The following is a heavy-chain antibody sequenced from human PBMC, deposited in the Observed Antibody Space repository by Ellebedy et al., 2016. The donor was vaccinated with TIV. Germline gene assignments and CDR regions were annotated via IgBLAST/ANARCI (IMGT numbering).Heavy chain of an antibody. CDR2: ISYDGSNK. J-gene: IGHJ4*02. Sequence: GESLKISXAASGLTFSNYAMHWVRQAPVRGLEWVAVISYDGSNKYYADSVRGRFTISRDNSKNTLYLQMNSLRAEDTAVYYCARGGYYDILTGYYGPNFDYWGQGTLVTVSS. V-gene: IGHV3-30-3*01. CDR1: GLTFSNYA. D-gene: IGHD3-9*01. CDR3: ARGGYYDILTGYYGPNFDY.